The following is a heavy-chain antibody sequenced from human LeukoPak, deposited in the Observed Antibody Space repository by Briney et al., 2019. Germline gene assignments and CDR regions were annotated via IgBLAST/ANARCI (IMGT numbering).Heavy chain of an antibody. D-gene: IGHD6-13*01. CDR2: TSGSGGGT. CDR3: AKLAADRLRTENFDY. Sequence: GGSLRLSCAASGFTFSSYAMSWVRQAPGKGLEWVSATSGSGGGTYYADSVKGRFTISRDNSKNTLYLQMNSLRAEDTAVYYCAKLAADRLRTENFDYWGQGTLVTVSS. V-gene: IGHV3-23*01. J-gene: IGHJ4*02. CDR1: GFTFSSYA.